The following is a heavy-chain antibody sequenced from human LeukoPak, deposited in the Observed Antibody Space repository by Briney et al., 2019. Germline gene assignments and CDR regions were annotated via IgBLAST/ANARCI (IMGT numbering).Heavy chain of an antibody. CDR1: GGSFSDYY. Sequence: SETLSLTCAVYGGSFSDYYWSWIRQPPGKGLEWIGEINHSGSTNYNPSLKSRVTISVDTSKNQFSLKLSSVTAADTAVYYCARGEAFDIWGQGTMVTVSS. CDR2: INHSGST. J-gene: IGHJ3*02. V-gene: IGHV4-34*01. CDR3: ARGEAFDI.